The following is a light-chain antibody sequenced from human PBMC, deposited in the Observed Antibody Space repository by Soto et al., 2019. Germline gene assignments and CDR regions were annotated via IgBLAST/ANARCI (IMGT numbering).Light chain of an antibody. J-gene: IGLJ2*01. CDR3: LSFDSSLSVV. CDR1: SSNIGAGYD. Sequence: QAVVTQPPSVSGAPGQRGTISCTGSSSNIGAGYDVHWYQQLPGRAPKLLIYGNTNRPSGVPDRFSGSKSGTSASLAITGLQAEDEADYYCLSFDSSLSVVFGGGTQLTVL. V-gene: IGLV1-40*01. CDR2: GNT.